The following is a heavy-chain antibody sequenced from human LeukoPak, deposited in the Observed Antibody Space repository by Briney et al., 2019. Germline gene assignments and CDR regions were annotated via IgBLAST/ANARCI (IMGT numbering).Heavy chain of an antibody. J-gene: IGHJ4*02. V-gene: IGHV1-2*02. D-gene: IGHD2-15*01. CDR3: ARDLCHGGSCFHFDS. CDR2: INPDSGAT. CDR1: GYTFTDYY. Sequence: GASVKVSCKASGYTFTDYYVHWVRQAPGQGLEWLGWINPDSGATNFAQRFQDRVTMTRDTSVNTAHMELNNLRSDDTAVYYCARDLCHGGSCFHFDSWGQGTLVTVSS.